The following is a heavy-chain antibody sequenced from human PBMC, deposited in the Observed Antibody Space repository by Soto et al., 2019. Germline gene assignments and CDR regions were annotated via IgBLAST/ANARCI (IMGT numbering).Heavy chain of an antibody. Sequence: SETLSLTCTVSGGSISSGGYYWSWIRQHPGKGLEWIGYIYYSGSTYYNPSLKSRVTISVDTSKNQFSLKLSSVTAADTAVYYCARDGHHCSAGSCYRTGPGGWFDPWGQGTLVTVSS. CDR1: GGSISSGGYY. V-gene: IGHV4-31*03. CDR2: IYYSGST. CDR3: ARDGHHCSAGSCYRTGPGGWFDP. D-gene: IGHD2-15*01. J-gene: IGHJ5*02.